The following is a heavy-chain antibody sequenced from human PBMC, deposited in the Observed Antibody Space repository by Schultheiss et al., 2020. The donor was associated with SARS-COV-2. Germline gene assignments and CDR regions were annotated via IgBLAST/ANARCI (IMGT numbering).Heavy chain of an antibody. Sequence: ASVKVSCKVSGYTLTELSMHWVRQAPGKGLEWMGGFDPEDGETIYAQKFQGRVTMTEDTSTDTAYMELSSLRSEDTAVYYCARGHQLPSHYYYYGMDVWGQGTTVTVAS. V-gene: IGHV1-24*01. D-gene: IGHD2-2*01. CDR3: ARGHQLPSHYYYYGMDV. J-gene: IGHJ6*02. CDR2: FDPEDGET. CDR1: GYTLTELS.